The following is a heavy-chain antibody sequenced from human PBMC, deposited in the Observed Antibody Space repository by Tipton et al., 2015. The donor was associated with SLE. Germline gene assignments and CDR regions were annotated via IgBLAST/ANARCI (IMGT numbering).Heavy chain of an antibody. CDR1: GGSISGSY. D-gene: IGHD6-13*01. CDR2: IYYSGST. J-gene: IGHJ4*02. Sequence: TLSLTCSVSGGSISGSYWSWIRQPPRKGLEWIGYIYYSGSTNYNPSLMSRVTISVDTSKNQFTLKLNSVTTADTAVYYCARVERAARGFDYWGQGTLVTVSS. V-gene: IGHV4-59*01. CDR3: ARVERAARGFDY.